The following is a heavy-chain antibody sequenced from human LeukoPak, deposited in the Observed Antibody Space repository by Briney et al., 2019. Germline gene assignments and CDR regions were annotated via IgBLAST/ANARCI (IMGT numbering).Heavy chain of an antibody. V-gene: IGHV1-69*01. Sequence: SVKVSCKASGGTFSSYAISWVRQAPGQGLEWMGGIIPIFGTANYAQKFQGRVTITADESTSTAYMELSSLRSEDTAVYYCAREEGSSYYFDYWGQGTLVTVSS. CDR1: GGTFSSYA. CDR3: AREEGSSYYFDY. J-gene: IGHJ4*02. CDR2: IIPIFGTA. D-gene: IGHD6-6*01.